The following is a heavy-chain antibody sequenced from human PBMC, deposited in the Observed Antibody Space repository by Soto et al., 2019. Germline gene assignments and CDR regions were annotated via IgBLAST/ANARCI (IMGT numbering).Heavy chain of an antibody. CDR2: ISAYNGNT. CDR1: GYTFTSYG. Sequence: ASVKVSCKASGYTFTSYGISWVRQAPGQGLEWMGWISAYNGNTNYAQKLQGRVTMTTDTSTSTAYMELRSLRSDDTAVYYCERDSGYGDYEAFVDVWGQGTTVTVSS. V-gene: IGHV1-18*01. CDR3: ERDSGYGDYEAFVDV. J-gene: IGHJ6*02. D-gene: IGHD4-17*01.